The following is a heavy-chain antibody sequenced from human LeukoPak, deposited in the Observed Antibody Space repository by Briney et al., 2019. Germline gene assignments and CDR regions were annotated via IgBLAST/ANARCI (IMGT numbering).Heavy chain of an antibody. CDR1: GGSFSGYY. V-gene: IGHV4-34*01. Sequence: SETLSLTCAVYGGSFSGYYWSWIRQPPGKGLEWIGEINHSGRTNYNPSLKSRVTIPVDTSKNQFSLKLSSVTAADTAVYYCARAARGICSSTSCYVPYYYYYMDVWGKGTTVTVSS. CDR2: INHSGRT. J-gene: IGHJ6*03. D-gene: IGHD2-2*01. CDR3: ARAARGICSSTSCYVPYYYYYMDV.